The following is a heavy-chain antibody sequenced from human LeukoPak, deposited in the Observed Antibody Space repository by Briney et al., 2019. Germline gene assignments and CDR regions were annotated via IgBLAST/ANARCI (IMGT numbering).Heavy chain of an antibody. J-gene: IGHJ3*02. CDR1: GGSISSYY. CDR2: IYYSGST. CDR3: ARASRPMVAFDI. D-gene: IGHD2-8*01. V-gene: IGHV4-59*01. Sequence: SETLSLTCTVSGGSISSYYWSWIRQPPGKGLEWIGYIYYSGSTNYKPSLKSRVTISVDTSKNQFSLKLSSVTAADTAVYYCARASRPMVAFDIWGQGTMVTVSS.